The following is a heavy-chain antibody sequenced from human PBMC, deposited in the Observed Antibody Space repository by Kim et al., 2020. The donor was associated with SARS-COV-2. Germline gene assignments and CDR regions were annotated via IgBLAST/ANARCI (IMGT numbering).Heavy chain of an antibody. Sequence: GGSLRLSCAASGFTFSSYWMHWVRQAPGKGLVWVSRISSDGRSTTYADSAKGRFTFSRDNAKNTLYLQMNSLRVEDTAVYYCAREGGGHIYGMDVWGQGTTVTVS. J-gene: IGHJ6*02. CDR3: AREGGGHIYGMDV. CDR2: ISSDGRST. CDR1: GFTFSSYW. D-gene: IGHD2-15*01. V-gene: IGHV3-74*01.